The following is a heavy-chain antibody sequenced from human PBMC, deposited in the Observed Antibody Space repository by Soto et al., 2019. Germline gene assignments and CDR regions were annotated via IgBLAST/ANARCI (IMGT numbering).Heavy chain of an antibody. V-gene: IGHV3-66*01. D-gene: IGHD2-2*01. CDR1: GFTVSSNY. Sequence: GGSLRLSCAASGFTVSSNYMSWVRQAPGKGLEWVSVIYSGGSTYYADSVKGSFTISRHNSKNTLYLQMNSLRAEDTAVYYCARYCSSSSCSLSLDAFDIWGQGTMVTVSS. CDR3: ARYCSSSSCSLSLDAFDI. CDR2: IYSGGST. J-gene: IGHJ3*02.